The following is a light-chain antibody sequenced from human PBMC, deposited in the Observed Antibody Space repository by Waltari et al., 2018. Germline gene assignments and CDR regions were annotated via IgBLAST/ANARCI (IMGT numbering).Light chain of an antibody. Sequence: QSALTQPASVSGSPGQSITISCTVTSDDIGAYSYVTWYHQRPGKVPKLIIYDLTERPSGVSNRVSGSKSGSTASLTVSGLQAEDEGLFYCSAYTSRGTLKFGGGTRVTVL. CDR1: SDDIGAYSY. V-gene: IGLV2-14*03. CDR2: DLT. J-gene: IGLJ2*01. CDR3: SAYTSRGTLK.